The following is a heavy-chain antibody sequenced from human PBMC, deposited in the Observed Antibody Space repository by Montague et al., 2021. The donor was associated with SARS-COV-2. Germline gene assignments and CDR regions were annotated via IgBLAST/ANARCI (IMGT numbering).Heavy chain of an antibody. CDR2: ISYGGIA. J-gene: IGHJ4*02. Sequence: SGTLSLTCAVSGVSITSTNWWSLVRQPPGKGLEWIGEISYGGIATYNLSLKSRATISMDRSRNLFSLKLSSVTAADTAIYYCAGKVLTVPADYWGQGTLVTVS. D-gene: IGHD4-11*01. V-gene: IGHV4-4*02. CDR1: GVSITSTNW. CDR3: AGKVLTVPADY.